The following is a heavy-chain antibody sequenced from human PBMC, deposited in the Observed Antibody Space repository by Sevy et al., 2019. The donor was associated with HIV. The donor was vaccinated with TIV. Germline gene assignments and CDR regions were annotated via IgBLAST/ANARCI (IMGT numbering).Heavy chain of an antibody. CDR2: MNVNSGNT. V-gene: IGHV1-8*01. J-gene: IGHJ4*02. CDR1: GYTFSSYD. Sequence: ASVKVSCKASGYTFSSYDINWVRQATGQGLEWMGWMNVNSGNTGYAQKFQGRVTMTRNTSISTAYMELSSLRSDDTAVYYCAGMGTDGLRYWGQGTLVTVSS. CDR3: AGMGTDGLRY. D-gene: IGHD2-8*01.